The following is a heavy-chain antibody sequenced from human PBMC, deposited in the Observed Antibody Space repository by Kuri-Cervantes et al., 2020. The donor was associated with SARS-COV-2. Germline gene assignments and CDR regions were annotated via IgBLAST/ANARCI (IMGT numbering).Heavy chain of an antibody. CDR2: ISVSGTTM. J-gene: IGHJ4*02. V-gene: IGHV3-48*01. CDR1: GFTVSTYT. CDR3: VRKGDS. Sequence: GGSLRLSCAASGFTVSTYTMNWVRQAPGKGLEWVSYISVSGTTMYYADSVKGRFTIYRDNAKNSLYLQMNSLRADDTVVYYCVRKGDSWGQGTLVTVSS.